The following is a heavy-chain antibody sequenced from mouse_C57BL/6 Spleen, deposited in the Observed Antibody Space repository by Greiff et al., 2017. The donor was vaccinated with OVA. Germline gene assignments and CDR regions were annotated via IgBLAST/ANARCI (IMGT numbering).Heavy chain of an antibody. J-gene: IGHJ1*03. CDR3: APIYYYGSLYFDV. V-gene: IGHV1-64*01. CDR2: IHPNSGST. D-gene: IGHD1-1*01. CDR1: GYTFTSYW. Sequence: QVQLQQPGAELVKPGASVKLSCKASGYTFTSYWMHWVKQRPGQGLEWIGMIHPNSGSTNYNEKFKSKATLTVDKSSSTAYMQLSSLTSEDSAVYYCAPIYYYGSLYFDVWGTGTTVTVSS.